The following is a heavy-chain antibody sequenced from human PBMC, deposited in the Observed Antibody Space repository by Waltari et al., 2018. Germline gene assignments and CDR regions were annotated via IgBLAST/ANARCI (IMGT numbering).Heavy chain of an antibody. D-gene: IGHD1-26*01. J-gene: IGHJ4*02. Sequence: DVQVVESGGDLIQPGGSLRLSCAASGFTFSSYSMNWVRQAPGKGLEWVSYISSSSSTIYYADSVKGRFTISRDNAKNSLYLQMNSLRAEDTAVYYCARVGWELGYWGQGTLVTVSS. CDR3: ARVGWELGY. CDR1: GFTFSSYS. CDR2: ISSSSSTI. V-gene: IGHV3-48*04.